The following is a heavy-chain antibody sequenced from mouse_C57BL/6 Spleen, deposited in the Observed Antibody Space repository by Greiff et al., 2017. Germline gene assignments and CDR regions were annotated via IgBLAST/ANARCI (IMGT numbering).Heavy chain of an antibody. CDR1: GFTFSSYT. Sequence: EVQRVESGGGLVKPGGSLKLSCAASGFTFSSYTMSWVRQTPEKRLEWVATISGGGGNTYYPDSVKGRFTISRDNAKNTLYLQMSSLRSEDTALYYCARLYDYDEDYFDYWGQGTTLTVSS. V-gene: IGHV5-9*01. CDR2: ISGGGGNT. CDR3: ARLYDYDEDYFDY. D-gene: IGHD2-4*01. J-gene: IGHJ2*01.